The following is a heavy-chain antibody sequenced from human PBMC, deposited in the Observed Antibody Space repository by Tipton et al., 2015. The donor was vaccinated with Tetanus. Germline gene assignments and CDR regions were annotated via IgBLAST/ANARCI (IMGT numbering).Heavy chain of an antibody. CDR3: ARDGQPGYYYGMDV. J-gene: IGHJ6*02. D-gene: IGHD1-14*01. CDR1: GGSISSGAYY. Sequence: TLSLTCTVSGGSISSGAYYWSWIRQHPGKGLEWIGYIYYSGSTFYNPSLKSRVTISVDTSKNQFSLKLSSVTAADTAIYYCARDGQPGYYYGMDVWGQGTTVTVSS. CDR2: IYYSGST. V-gene: IGHV4-31*03.